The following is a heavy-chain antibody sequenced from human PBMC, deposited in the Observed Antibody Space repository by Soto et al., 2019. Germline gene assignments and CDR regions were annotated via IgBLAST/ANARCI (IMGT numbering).Heavy chain of an antibody. D-gene: IGHD3-22*01. CDR3: ARDPGYGYDSSGYDY. CDR2: IYYSGST. V-gene: IGHV4-30-4*01. Sequence: SETLSLTCTVSGGSISSGDYYWSWIRQPPGKGLEWIGYIYYSGSTYYNPSLKSRVTISVDTSKNQFSLKPSSVTAADTAVYYCARDPGYGYDSSGYDYWGQGTLVTVSS. J-gene: IGHJ4*02. CDR1: GGSISSGDYY.